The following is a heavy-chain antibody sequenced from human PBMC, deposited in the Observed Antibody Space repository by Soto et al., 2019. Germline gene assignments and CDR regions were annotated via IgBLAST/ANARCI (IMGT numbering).Heavy chain of an antibody. Sequence: GASVKVSCKASGYTFTSSGISWVRQAPGQGLEWMGWISTDNGNTNYAQHLQGRVSLTTDTSTSTAYMDLRSLRSDDTAVYYCARGTTVETGSYWGQGTLVTVSS. V-gene: IGHV1-18*01. CDR2: ISTDNGNT. D-gene: IGHD4-17*01. J-gene: IGHJ4*02. CDR3: ARGTTVETGSY. CDR1: GYTFTSSG.